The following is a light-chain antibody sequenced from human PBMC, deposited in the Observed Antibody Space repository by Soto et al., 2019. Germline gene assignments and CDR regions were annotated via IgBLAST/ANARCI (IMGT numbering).Light chain of an antibody. J-gene: IGKJ4*01. V-gene: IGKV3-11*01. Sequence: EIVLTQSPATLSLSPGERATLSCRASQSVKSLLGWYQQRPGQAPRLVIYDASYRATGIPARFSGSGWGTDFTLTISSLDPEDFGVYYCQQRSSWPLTFGGGTKVEI. CDR1: QSVKSL. CDR2: DAS. CDR3: QQRSSWPLT.